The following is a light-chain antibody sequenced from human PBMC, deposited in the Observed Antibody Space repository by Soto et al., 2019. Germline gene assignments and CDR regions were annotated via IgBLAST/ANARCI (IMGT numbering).Light chain of an antibody. J-gene: IGLJ3*02. CDR1: SSDVGGYNC. Sequence: QSALTQPPSASGSPGQSVTISCTGTSSDVGGYNCVSWYQQHPGKAPKLMIYEVSKRPSGVPDRFSGSKSGNTASLTVSGLQGEDEADYYCSSYAGSNNWVVFGGGTKLTVL. CDR3: SSYAGSNNWVV. V-gene: IGLV2-8*01. CDR2: EVS.